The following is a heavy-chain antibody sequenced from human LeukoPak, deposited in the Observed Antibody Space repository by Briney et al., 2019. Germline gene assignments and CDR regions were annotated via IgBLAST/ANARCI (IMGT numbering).Heavy chain of an antibody. V-gene: IGHV3-33*01. CDR2: IWYDRSNK. J-gene: IGHJ4*02. CDR1: GFTFSSYG. D-gene: IGHD3-22*01. Sequence: GRSLRLSCAASGFTFSSYGMHWVRQAPGKGLEWVAVIWYDRSNKYYADSVKGRFTISRDNSKNTLYLQMNSLRAEDTAVYYCARGGYYYDSSGYYYGSSFDYWGQGTLVTVSS. CDR3: ARGGYYYDSSGYYYGSSFDY.